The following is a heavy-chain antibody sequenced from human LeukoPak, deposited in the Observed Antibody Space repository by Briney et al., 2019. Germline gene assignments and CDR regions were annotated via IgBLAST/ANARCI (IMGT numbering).Heavy chain of an antibody. CDR1: GFTFDDYG. J-gene: IGHJ6*03. CDR2: INWNGCNT. V-gene: IGHV3-20*04. CDR3: ARDYSEYYYYYYMDV. D-gene: IGHD2-15*01. Sequence: PGGSLRLSCAASGFTFDDYGMSWVRQAPGKGLEWVSCINWNGCNTGYADSVKGRFTIPRDNAKNSLYLHMNSLRAEDTAVYYCARDYSEYYYYYYMDVWGKGTTVAVSS.